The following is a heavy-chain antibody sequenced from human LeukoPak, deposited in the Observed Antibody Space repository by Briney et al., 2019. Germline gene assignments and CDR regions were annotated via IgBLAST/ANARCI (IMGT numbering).Heavy chain of an antibody. CDR1: GGSVSSYY. V-gene: IGHV4-59*02. J-gene: IGHJ4*02. Sequence: SETLSLTCTVSGGSVSSYYWSWIRQPPGKGLEWIGYIYYSGSTNYNPSLKSRVTMSVDTSKNQFSLKLSSVTAADTAVYYCARDPHYWGQGTLVTVSS. CDR3: ARDPHY. CDR2: IYYSGST.